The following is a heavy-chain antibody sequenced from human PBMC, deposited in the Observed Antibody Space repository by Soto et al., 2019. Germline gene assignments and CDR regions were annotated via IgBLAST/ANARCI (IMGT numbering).Heavy chain of an antibody. CDR3: ATLHRGDSYDYSGYGAFQCDR. V-gene: IGHV1-46*01. D-gene: IGHD5-18*01. Sequence: ASVKVSCKASGYSFTSYYLHWVRQAPGQGPEWMGLINPSGGSTTYSQKFQGRVTMTRDTSTTTVYMELSALRSEDTAFYYCATLHRGDSYDYSGYGAFQCDRWGQGTRVTAAS. CDR2: INPSGGST. CDR1: GYSFTSYY. J-gene: IGHJ4*02.